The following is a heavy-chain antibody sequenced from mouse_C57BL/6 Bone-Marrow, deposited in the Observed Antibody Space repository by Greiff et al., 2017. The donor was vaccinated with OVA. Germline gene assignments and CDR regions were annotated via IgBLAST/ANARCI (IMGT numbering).Heavy chain of an antibody. CDR1: GYTFTDHT. D-gene: IGHD1-1*01. CDR2: IYPRDGST. J-gene: IGHJ4*01. Sequence: QVQLQQSDAELVKPGASVKISCKVSGYTFTDHTIHWMKQRPEQGLEWIGYIYPRDGSTKYNEKFKGKATLTADKSSSTAYMQLNSLTSEDSAVYFCARDYYGSSYVPYAMDYWGQGTSVTVSS. V-gene: IGHV1-78*01. CDR3: ARDYYGSSYVPYAMDY.